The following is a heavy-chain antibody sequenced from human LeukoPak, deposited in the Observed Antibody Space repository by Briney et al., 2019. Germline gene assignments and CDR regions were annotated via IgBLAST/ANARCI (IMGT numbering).Heavy chain of an antibody. V-gene: IGHV4-4*07. Sequence: SETLSLTCTVSGGSISSYYWSWIRQPAGKGLEWIGRIYTSGSTNYNPSLKSRVTMSVDTSKNQFSLTLTSVTAADTAVYYCARTYQRIPSAPGWFDPWGQGTLVTVSS. CDR3: ARTYQRIPSAPGWFDP. J-gene: IGHJ5*02. CDR1: GGSISSYY. CDR2: IYTSGST. D-gene: IGHD2-2*01.